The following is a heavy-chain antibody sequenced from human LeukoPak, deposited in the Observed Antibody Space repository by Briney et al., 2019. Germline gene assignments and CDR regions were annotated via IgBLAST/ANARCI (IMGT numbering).Heavy chain of an antibody. CDR2: ISSSSSTI. Sequence: PGGSLRLSCAASGFTFSSYRMNWVRQAPGKGLEWVSYISSSSSTIYYADSVKGRFTISRDNAKNSLYLQMNSLRSEDTAVYYCARDTPRAGSGWSGFDYWGQGTLVTVSS. D-gene: IGHD6-19*01. J-gene: IGHJ4*02. CDR3: ARDTPRAGSGWSGFDY. CDR1: GFTFSSYR. V-gene: IGHV3-48*01.